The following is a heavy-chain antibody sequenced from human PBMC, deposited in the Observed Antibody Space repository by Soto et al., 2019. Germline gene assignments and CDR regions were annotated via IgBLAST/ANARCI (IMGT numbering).Heavy chain of an antibody. D-gene: IGHD3-22*01. V-gene: IGHV3-23*01. Sequence: GSLRLSCADSGFRFSSYSMSWVRQTPGKGLEWVAAITATGDRTYYADSVTGRFTISRDNSKKTHYLQMTSLRAEDTAMYYCATMNGYFEYWGQGTPVTVSS. CDR2: ITATGDRT. CDR3: ATMNGYFEY. J-gene: IGHJ4*02. CDR1: GFRFSSYS.